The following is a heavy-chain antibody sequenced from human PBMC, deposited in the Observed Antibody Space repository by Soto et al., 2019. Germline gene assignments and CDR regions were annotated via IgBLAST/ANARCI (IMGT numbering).Heavy chain of an antibody. CDR3: ARQSLSVGVPAAIDY. CDR2: IYYSGST. J-gene: IGHJ4*02. CDR1: GGSISSSSYY. D-gene: IGHD2-2*02. Sequence: QLQLQESGPGLVKPSETLSLTCTVSGGSISSSSYYWGWIRQPPGKGLEWIGSIYYSGSTYYNPSLKSRVTISVDTSKNQFSLKLSSVTAADTAVYYCARQSLSVGVPAAIDYWGQGTLVTVSS. V-gene: IGHV4-39*01.